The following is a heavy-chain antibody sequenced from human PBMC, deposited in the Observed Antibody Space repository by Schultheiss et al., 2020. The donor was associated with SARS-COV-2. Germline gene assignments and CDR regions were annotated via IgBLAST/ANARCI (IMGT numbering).Heavy chain of an antibody. D-gene: IGHD5-24*01. CDR1: GFTFSSYA. Sequence: GGSLRLSCSASGFTFSSYAMHWVRQAPGKGLEYVSAISSNGGSTYYADSVKGRFTISRDNAKNSLYLQMNSLRAEDTAVYYCARARWLQYYYYYYGMDVWGQGTTVTVSS. CDR2: ISSNGGST. J-gene: IGHJ6*02. CDR3: ARARWLQYYYYYYGMDV. V-gene: IGHV3-64*04.